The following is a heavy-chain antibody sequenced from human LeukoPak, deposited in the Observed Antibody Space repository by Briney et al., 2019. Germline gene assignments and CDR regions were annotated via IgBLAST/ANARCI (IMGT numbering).Heavy chain of an antibody. D-gene: IGHD3-22*01. J-gene: IGHJ4*02. V-gene: IGHV3-53*01. Sequence: PGGSLRLSCAASGFTVSSNYMSWVRQAPGKGLEWVSVIYSGGSTYYADSVKGRFTISRDNSKNTLYLQMNSLRAEDTAVYYCARVLDYYDGSGYYAFDYWGQGTLVTVSS. CDR3: ARVLDYYDGSGYYAFDY. CDR1: GFTVSSNY. CDR2: IYSGGST.